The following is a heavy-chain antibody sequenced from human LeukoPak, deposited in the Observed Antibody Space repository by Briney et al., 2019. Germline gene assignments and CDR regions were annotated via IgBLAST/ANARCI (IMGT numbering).Heavy chain of an antibody. J-gene: IGHJ4*02. Sequence: ASVKVSCKASGYTFTSYYIHWVRQAPGQGLEWMGIINPSGGSTSYAQKFQGRVTMTRDTSTSTVYMELSSLRSEDTAVYYCARVGVRGYSYGLDQGYFDYWGQGTLVTVSS. D-gene: IGHD5-18*01. CDR2: INPSGGST. CDR1: GYTFTSYY. CDR3: ARVGVRGYSYGLDQGYFDY. V-gene: IGHV1-46*01.